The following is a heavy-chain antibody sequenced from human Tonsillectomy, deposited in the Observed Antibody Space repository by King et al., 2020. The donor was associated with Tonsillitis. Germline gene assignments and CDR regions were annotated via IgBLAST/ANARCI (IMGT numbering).Heavy chain of an antibody. CDR3: AKVAGGYRENFDY. CDR1: GFTFSNYA. V-gene: IGHV3-23*04. CDR2: IICSVGRP. Sequence: VQLVESGGGLVQPGGSLRLSCAASGFTFSNYAMSWVRQAPGTGLEWVSAIICSVGRPYYADSVKGRFTISRDNSKNTLYLQMNSLRAEDTAVYYCAKVAGGYRENFDYWGQGTLVTVSS. J-gene: IGHJ4*02. D-gene: IGHD5-12*01.